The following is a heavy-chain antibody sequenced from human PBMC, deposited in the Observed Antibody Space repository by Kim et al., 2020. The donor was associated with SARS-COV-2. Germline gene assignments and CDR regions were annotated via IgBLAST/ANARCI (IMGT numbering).Heavy chain of an antibody. V-gene: IGHV1-3*01. CDR3: ASSRDGYNPPFDY. J-gene: IGHJ4*02. D-gene: IGHD5-12*01. Sequence: YSPKVPGRLTITRDTSASTAYMELSSLTSEDTAVYYCASSRDGYNPPFDYWGQGTLVTVSS.